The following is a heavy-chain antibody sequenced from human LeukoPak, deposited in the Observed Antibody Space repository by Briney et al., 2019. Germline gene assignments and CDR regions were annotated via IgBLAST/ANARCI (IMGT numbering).Heavy chain of an antibody. CDR1: GFTSSDYY. D-gene: IGHD1-26*01. Sequence: GGSLRLSCAASGFTSSDYYMSWIRQAPGKGLEWVSYISSSGSTIYYADSVKGRFTISRDNAKNSLYLQMNSLRAEDTAVYYCARDRYSGSYGGRPYYYYGMDVWGQGTTVTVSS. V-gene: IGHV3-11*04. J-gene: IGHJ6*02. CDR3: ARDRYSGSYGGRPYYYYGMDV. CDR2: ISSSGSTI.